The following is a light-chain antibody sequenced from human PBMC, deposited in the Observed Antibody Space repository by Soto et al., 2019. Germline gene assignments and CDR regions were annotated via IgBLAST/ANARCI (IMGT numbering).Light chain of an antibody. CDR3: AAWDDSLKSVV. CDR1: SPNIGSNF. J-gene: IGLJ2*01. Sequence: QSVLTQAPSASGAPGQSIIISCSGSSPNIGSNFVYWYQQFPGTAPKLLILSNNQRPSGVPDRFSGSKSGTSASLAISGLRSEDEADYHCAAWDDSLKSVVFGGGTKLTVL. CDR2: SNN. V-gene: IGLV1-47*01.